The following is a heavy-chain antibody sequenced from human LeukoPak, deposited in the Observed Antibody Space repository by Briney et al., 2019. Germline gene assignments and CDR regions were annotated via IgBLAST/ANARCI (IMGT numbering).Heavy chain of an antibody. CDR3: AKDKANDILTGLLGH. D-gene: IGHD3-9*01. CDR2: ISGSGVNT. CDR1: GFTFDNYA. Sequence: GGSLRLSCAASGFTFDNYAMNWVRQAPGKGLEWVLGISGSGVNTYYADSVKGRFTISRDNSKNTLYLQMNSLRAEDTAVYYCAKDKANDILTGLLGHWGQGTLVTVSS. J-gene: IGHJ4*02. V-gene: IGHV3-23*01.